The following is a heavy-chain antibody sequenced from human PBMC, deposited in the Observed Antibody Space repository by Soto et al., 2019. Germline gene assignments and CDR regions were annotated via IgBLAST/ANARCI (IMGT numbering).Heavy chain of an antibody. CDR1: GFSLSNARMG. J-gene: IGHJ6*02. D-gene: IGHD5-18*01. CDR2: IFSNDEK. Sequence: QVTLKESGPVLVKPTETLTLTCTVSGFSLSNARMGVSWIRQPPGKALEWLAHIFSNDEKSYSTSLKSRLTISKDTSKSQVVLTMTNIDPVDTATYYCARIRGYSYFYYYYGMDVWGQGTTVTVSS. V-gene: IGHV2-26*01. CDR3: ARIRGYSYFYYYYGMDV.